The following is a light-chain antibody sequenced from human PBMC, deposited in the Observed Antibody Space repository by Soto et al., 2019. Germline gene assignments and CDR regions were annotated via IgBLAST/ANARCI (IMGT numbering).Light chain of an antibody. V-gene: IGLV2-8*01. CDR3: QSYDNTLSARYV. J-gene: IGLJ1*01. CDR2: EVN. CDR1: SSDVGGYNY. Sequence: QSALTQPPSASGSPGQSVAISCTGTSSDVGGYNYVSWYQQHPGKAPKLMIYEVNKRPSGVPDRFSGSKSGTSASLAITGLQADDEGDYYCQSYDNTLSARYVFGTGTKVTVL.